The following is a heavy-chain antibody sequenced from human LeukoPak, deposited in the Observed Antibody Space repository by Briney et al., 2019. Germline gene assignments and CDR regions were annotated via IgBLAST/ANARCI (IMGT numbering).Heavy chain of an antibody. J-gene: IGHJ4*02. CDR3: AKDAVRSRYGSGSHKGFDY. CDR2: ISGSGGST. D-gene: IGHD3-10*01. V-gene: IGHV3-23*01. Sequence: GGSLRLSCAASGFTFSSYAMSWVRQAPGKGLEWVSAISGSGGSTYYADSVKGRFTISRDNSKNTLYLQMNSLRAEDTAVYYCAKDAVRSRYGSGSHKGFDYWGQGTLSPSPQ. CDR1: GFTFSSYA.